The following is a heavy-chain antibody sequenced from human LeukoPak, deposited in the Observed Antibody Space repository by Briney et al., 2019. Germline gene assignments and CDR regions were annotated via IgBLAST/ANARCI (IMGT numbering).Heavy chain of an antibody. Sequence: PSETLSLTCAAYGGSFSGYYWSWIRQPPGKGLEWIGEINHSGSTNYNPSLKSRVTISVDTSKNQFSLKLSSVTAADTAVYYCARRGLRNDYWGQGTLVTVSS. CDR2: INHSGST. CDR3: ARRGLRNDY. D-gene: IGHD3-10*01. J-gene: IGHJ4*02. V-gene: IGHV4-34*01. CDR1: GGSFSGYY.